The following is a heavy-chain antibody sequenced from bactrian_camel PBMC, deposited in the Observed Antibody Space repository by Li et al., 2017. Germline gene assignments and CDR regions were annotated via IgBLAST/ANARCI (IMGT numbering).Heavy chain of an antibody. CDR3: AKQKTEYPALTSDYSS. Sequence: VQLVESGGGQVQPGGSLRLSCETSGFIFGIASLSWLRQLPGKELEWIAVISGAGREYYSDSVKGRFTASRDNQKKTVHLQLNNLRTEDTATYYCAKQKTEYPALTSDYSSRGQGTQVTVS. D-gene: IGHD4*01. CDR1: GFIFGIAS. V-gene: IGHV3S67*01. J-gene: IGHJ4*01. CDR2: ISGAGRE.